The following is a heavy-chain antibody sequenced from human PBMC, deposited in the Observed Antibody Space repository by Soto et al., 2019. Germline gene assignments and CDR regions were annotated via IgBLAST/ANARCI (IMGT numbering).Heavy chain of an antibody. J-gene: IGHJ2*01. CDR2: IDHSGST. D-gene: IGHD3-10*01. CDR1: GGSFSGYY. V-gene: IGHV4-34*01. CDR3: ARGRGDGYNQDWYFDL. Sequence: SETLSLTCAVYGGSFSGYYWNWIRQPPGKGLEWIGEIDHSGSTNYNPSLKSRVSISEGTSNNQFSLKLSSVTAADTAVYYCARGRGDGYNQDWYFDLWGRGTLVTAPQ.